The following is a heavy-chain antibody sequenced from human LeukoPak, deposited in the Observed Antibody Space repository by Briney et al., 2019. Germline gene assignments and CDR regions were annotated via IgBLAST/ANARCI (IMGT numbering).Heavy chain of an antibody. CDR2: IYSGGST. V-gene: IGHV3-53*01. D-gene: IGHD5-12*01. CDR1: GFTVSSNY. CDR3: ARAGTPYDGLDY. J-gene: IGHJ4*02. Sequence: PGGSLRLSCAASGFTVSSNYMSWVRQAPGKGLEWVSVIYSGGSTYYADSVKGRSTISRDNSKNTLYLQMNSLRAEDTAVYYCARAGTPYDGLDYWGQGTLVTVSS.